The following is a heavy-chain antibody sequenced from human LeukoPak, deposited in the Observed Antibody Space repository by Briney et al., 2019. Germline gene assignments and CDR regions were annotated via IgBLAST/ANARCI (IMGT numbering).Heavy chain of an antibody. CDR1: GYTFSSHG. V-gene: IGHV3-33*05. CDR3: AGEYDITPDH. D-gene: IGHD1-1*01. J-gene: IGHJ5*02. CDR2: VSYDGSLK. Sequence: GGSLRLSCAASGYTFSSHGVHWVRQAPGKGLQWLAIVSYDGSLKYYADSVRDRFTISKDNSQNKVFLQMNSLRVEDTAMYYCAGEYDITPDHWGQGTLVTVSS.